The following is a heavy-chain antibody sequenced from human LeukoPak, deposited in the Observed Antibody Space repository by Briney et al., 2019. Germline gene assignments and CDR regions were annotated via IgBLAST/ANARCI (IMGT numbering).Heavy chain of an antibody. CDR3: ATPPARDIVVVVAATNYMDV. CDR2: ISSSSSYI. Sequence: GGSLRLSCAASGFTFSSYSMNWVRQAPGKGLEWVSSISSSSSYIYYADSVKGRFTISRDNAKNSLYLQMNSLRAEDTAVYYCATPPARDIVVVVAATNYMDVWGKGTTVTVSS. J-gene: IGHJ6*03. V-gene: IGHV3-21*01. D-gene: IGHD2-15*01. CDR1: GFTFSSYS.